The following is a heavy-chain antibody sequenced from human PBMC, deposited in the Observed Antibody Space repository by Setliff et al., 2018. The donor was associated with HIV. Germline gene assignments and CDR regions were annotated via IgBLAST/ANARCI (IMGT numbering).Heavy chain of an antibody. J-gene: IGHJ4*02. D-gene: IGHD2-15*01. V-gene: IGHV3-11*01. CDR1: GFTFSDYY. CDR3: ARCRWSHLADY. Sequence: GGSLRLSCAASGFTFSDYYMTWIRQAQGKGLEWVAYINTGGSTIYYADSVKGRFTISRDNAKRSLYLQMNSLAAEDTAVYYCARCRWSHLADYWGQGTLVTVSS. CDR2: INTGGSTI.